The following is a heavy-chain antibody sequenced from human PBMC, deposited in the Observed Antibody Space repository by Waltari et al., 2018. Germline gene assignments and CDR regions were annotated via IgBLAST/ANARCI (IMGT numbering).Heavy chain of an antibody. CDR3: ARRDLAGITSGGSFKY. D-gene: IGHD6-19*01. V-gene: IGHV3-30*04. CDR1: GFRLRAYA. J-gene: IGHJ1*01. Sequence: VRMVNPGGAGVRPGPSLGLPCATSGFRLRAYARHGVRQAPGKGLEWLATLSSHGNEAFYAASVKGRFTISRDVPQYTLYLQMTNVSADDTAVYFCARRDLAGITSGGSFKYWGQGTLVIVS. CDR2: LSSHGNEA.